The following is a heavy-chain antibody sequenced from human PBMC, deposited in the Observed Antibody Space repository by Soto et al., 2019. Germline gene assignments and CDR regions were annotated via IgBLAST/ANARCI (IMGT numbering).Heavy chain of an antibody. CDR3: ARGWAALDC. J-gene: IGHJ4*02. CDR1: GFTFSNFW. V-gene: IGHV3-7*03. Sequence: EVQLVESGGGLVQPGGSLRLSCAASGFTFSNFWLTWVRQAPGKGLEWVANIKEDGGEIYYLDSVKGRFTISRDNAKKSLFLQMNSLRAEDTAVYYCARGWAALDCWGQGTLVTISS. D-gene: IGHD6-6*01. CDR2: IKEDGGEI.